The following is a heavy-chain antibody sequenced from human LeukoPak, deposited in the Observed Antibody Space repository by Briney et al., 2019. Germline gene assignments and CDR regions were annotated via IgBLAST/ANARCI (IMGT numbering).Heavy chain of an antibody. CDR3: ANSDGLHPSYGMDV. CDR2: VSSNGGSI. D-gene: IGHD5-24*01. J-gene: IGHJ6*02. V-gene: IGHV3-64*01. Sequence: GGSLRLSCAASGFTYSSYVMHGVRQAPGQGLEYVSGVSSNGGSIYYAKSVKGRFTISRDNSKKTLYLQMGSLRGEDMAVYYCANSDGLHPSYGMDVWGQGTTVTVSS. CDR1: GFTYSSYV.